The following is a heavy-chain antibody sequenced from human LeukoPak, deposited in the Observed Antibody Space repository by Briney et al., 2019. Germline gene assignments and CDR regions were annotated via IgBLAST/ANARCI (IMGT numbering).Heavy chain of an antibody. CDR2: VYSSGST. CDR3: ARAHPTGSGWYFDY. J-gene: IGHJ4*02. D-gene: IGHD6-19*01. Sequence: ASETLSLTCTVSGASISGYFWSWIRQPAGKGLEWIGRVYSSGSTNYNPSLKSRVTISADTSKNQFSLKLSSVTAADTAVYYCARAHPTGSGWYFDYWGQGTLVTVSS. V-gene: IGHV4-4*07. CDR1: GASISGYF.